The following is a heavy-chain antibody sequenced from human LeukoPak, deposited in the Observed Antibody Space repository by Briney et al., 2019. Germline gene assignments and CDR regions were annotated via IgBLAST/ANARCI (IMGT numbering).Heavy chain of an antibody. V-gene: IGHV4-4*07. CDR3: ARTNSSSWYFPGYYYYMDV. CDR1: GGSISSYY. J-gene: IGHJ6*03. D-gene: IGHD6-13*01. CDR2: IYTSGST. Sequence: SSETLSLTCTVSGGSISSYYWSWIRQPAGKGLEWIGRIYTSGSTNYNPSLKSRVTMSVDTSKNQFSLKLSSVTAADTAVYYCARTNSSSWYFPGYYYYMDVWGKGTTVTVSS.